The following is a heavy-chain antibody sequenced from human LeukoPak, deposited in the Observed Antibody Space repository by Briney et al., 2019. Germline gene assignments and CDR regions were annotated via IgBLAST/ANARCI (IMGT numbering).Heavy chain of an antibody. V-gene: IGHV3-66*01. J-gene: IGHJ4*02. Sequence: PGGSLRLSCAASGFAVSSNYMSWGRQAPGKRLEWVSVIYSGGTTYYADSVKGRFTISRDNSKNTLYLQMNSLRAEDTAVYYCARDSSGLSYFDYWGQGTLVTVSS. CDR3: ARDSSGLSYFDY. D-gene: IGHD3-22*01. CDR2: IYSGGTT. CDR1: GFAVSSNY.